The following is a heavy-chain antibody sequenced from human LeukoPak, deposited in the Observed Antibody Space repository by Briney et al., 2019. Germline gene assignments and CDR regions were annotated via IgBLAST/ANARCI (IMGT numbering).Heavy chain of an antibody. CDR1: GGSISSDDYY. J-gene: IGHJ4*02. CDR3: ARGGVGGYDYFDS. V-gene: IGHV4-30-4*01. D-gene: IGHD5-12*01. CDR2: ITYSGST. Sequence: KPSQTLSLTCTVSGGSISSDDYYWSWIRQPPGKGLEWIGHITYSGSTDYSPSLRSRVTMSVDTSKNQFSLKLNSATAAETAMYFCARGGVGGYDYFDSWGQGTLVAVSS.